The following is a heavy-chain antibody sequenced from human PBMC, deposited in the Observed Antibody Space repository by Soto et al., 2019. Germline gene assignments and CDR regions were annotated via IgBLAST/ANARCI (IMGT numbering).Heavy chain of an antibody. CDR3: AVMAGYSSSWYVFDY. J-gene: IGHJ4*02. Sequence: LALTCTVSGGSVSSGSYYWSWIRQPPGKGLEWIGYIYYSGSTNYNPSLKSRVTISVDTSKNQFSLKLSSVTAADTAVYYCAVMAGYSSSWYVFDYWGQGTLVTVSS. CDR1: GGSVSSGSYY. CDR2: IYYSGST. D-gene: IGHD6-13*01. V-gene: IGHV4-61*01.